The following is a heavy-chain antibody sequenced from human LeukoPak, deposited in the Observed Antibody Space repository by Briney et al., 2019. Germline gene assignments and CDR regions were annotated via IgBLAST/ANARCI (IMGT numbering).Heavy chain of an antibody. Sequence: ASVKVSCKASGYTFTGYYMHWVRQAPGQGLEWMGWINPNSGGTNYAQKFQGRVTMTRDTSISTAYMELSRLRSDDTAVYYCARGSGKKPAAVFYYYYYMDVWGKGTTVTVSS. CDR2: INPNSGGT. J-gene: IGHJ6*03. CDR1: GYTFTGYY. D-gene: IGHD2-2*01. CDR3: ARGSGKKPAAVFYYYYYMDV. V-gene: IGHV1-2*02.